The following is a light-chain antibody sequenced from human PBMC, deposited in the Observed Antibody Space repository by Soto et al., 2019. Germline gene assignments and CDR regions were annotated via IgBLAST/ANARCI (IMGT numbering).Light chain of an antibody. Sequence: QSALTQPASVSGSPGQSITISCTGTSSDVGGYNYVSWYQQHPVKAPKLMIYDVTNRPSGVSDRFSGSKYGNTASLTISRLQAEDEADYYCCSYPSSSSPFVFGAGTQLTVL. CDR2: DVT. V-gene: IGLV2-14*01. J-gene: IGLJ7*01. CDR3: CSYPSSSSPFV. CDR1: SSDVGGYNY.